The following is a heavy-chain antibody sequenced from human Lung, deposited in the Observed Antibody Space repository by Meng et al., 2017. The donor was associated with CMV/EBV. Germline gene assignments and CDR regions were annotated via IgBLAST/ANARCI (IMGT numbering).Heavy chain of an antibody. CDR1: GFTFINVW. CDR3: ATEGYCADGVCSFLAVDV. CDR2: IKSKPDGGTT. V-gene: IGHV3-15*01. J-gene: IGHJ3*01. D-gene: IGHD2-8*01. Sequence: GESLKISCVASGFTFINVWMSWVRQAPGKGLEWVGRIKSKPDGGTTDYAAPVKGRFSISRDDSLNTLYLEMNSLEPEDTAVYFCATEGYCADGVCSFLAVDVWGQGXNVTVSS.